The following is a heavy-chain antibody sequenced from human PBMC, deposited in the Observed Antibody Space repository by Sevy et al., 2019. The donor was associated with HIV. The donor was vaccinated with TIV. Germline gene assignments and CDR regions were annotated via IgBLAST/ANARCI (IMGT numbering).Heavy chain of an antibody. V-gene: IGHV4-39*02. CDR1: GGSISSSGSF. J-gene: IGHJ5*02. Sequence: SETLSLTYTVSGGSISSSGSFWGWIRQSPGWGLEWIGDISYVGKTNYNPSLRGRVTISRDTSNNHFSLRLSSVSAADTGVYYCAKIFAHWGQGTLVTVSS. CDR3: AKIFAH. CDR2: ISYVGKT.